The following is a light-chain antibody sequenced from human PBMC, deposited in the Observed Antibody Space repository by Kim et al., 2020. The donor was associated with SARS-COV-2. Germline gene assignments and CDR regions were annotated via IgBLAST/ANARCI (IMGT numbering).Light chain of an antibody. CDR2: GAS. CDR3: QQFGSSPYT. V-gene: IGKV3-20*01. CDR1: QTINSNY. Sequence: APGERATLSCRASQTINSNYLGWYQQKPGQAPRLLIYGASTRATGIPDRFSGSGSGADFTLTISRLEPEDFAVYYCQQFGSSPYTFGQGTKLEI. J-gene: IGKJ2*01.